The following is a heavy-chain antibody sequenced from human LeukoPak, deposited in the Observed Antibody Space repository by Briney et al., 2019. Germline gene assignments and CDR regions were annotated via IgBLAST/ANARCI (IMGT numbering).Heavy chain of an antibody. CDR1: GGSFSGYY. V-gene: IGHV4-34*01. J-gene: IGHJ4*02. CDR3: ARGLHYYDSSGYY. D-gene: IGHD3-22*01. CDR2: INHSGST. Sequence: SETLSLTCAVYGGSFSGYYWSWIGQPPGKGLEWIGEINHSGSTNYNPSLKSRVTISVDTSKNQFSLKLSSVTAADTAVYYCARGLHYYDSSGYYWGQGTLVTVSS.